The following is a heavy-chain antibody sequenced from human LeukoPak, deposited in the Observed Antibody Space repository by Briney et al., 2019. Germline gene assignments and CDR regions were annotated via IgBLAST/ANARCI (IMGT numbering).Heavy chain of an antibody. V-gene: IGHV4-4*07. CDR1: SDSTY. CDR2: IHTTGST. D-gene: IGHD1-1*01. J-gene: IGHJ3*02. CDR3: ARGAGTITNDAFDI. Sequence: SETLSLTCTVSSDSTYWGWIRQPAGKGLEWIGRIHTTGSTNYNPSLNSRVTISLDTSNHQLSLKLSSVTAADTAVYYYARGAGTITNDAFDIWGQGTMVTVSS.